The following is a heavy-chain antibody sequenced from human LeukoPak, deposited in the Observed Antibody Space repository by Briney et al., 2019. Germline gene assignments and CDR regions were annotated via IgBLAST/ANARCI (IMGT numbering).Heavy chain of an antibody. J-gene: IGHJ4*02. V-gene: IGHV1-2*02. CDR3: AKDLTGDLYTFFDY. CDR2: IQSDSGDT. D-gene: IGHD3-16*02. Sequence: ASVKVSCKTTGYTFTGYHLHWVRQAPGQGLEWMAWIQSDSGDTNYAQKFQGRVTVTRDKFTRTSYIEVDRLSSDDTAVYYCAKDLTGDLYTFFDYWGQGTLVTVSS. CDR1: GYTFTGYH.